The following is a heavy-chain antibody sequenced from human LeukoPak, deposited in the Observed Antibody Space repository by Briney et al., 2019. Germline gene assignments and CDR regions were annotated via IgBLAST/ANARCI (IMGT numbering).Heavy chain of an antibody. D-gene: IGHD1-26*01. CDR1: GFTFDDYA. Sequence: LRLSCAASGFTFDDYAMHWVRQAPGKGLEWIGYIYNSGSTNYNPSLRSRVTISVDTSKNQFSLKLNSVTAADTAVYYCVRDRELTYWSQGTLVTVSS. CDR2: IYNSGST. J-gene: IGHJ4*02. CDR3: VRDRELTY. V-gene: IGHV4-59*01.